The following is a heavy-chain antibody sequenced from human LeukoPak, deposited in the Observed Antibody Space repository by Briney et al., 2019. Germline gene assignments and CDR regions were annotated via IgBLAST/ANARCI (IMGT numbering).Heavy chain of an antibody. CDR3: ARERDLVGAIKS. D-gene: IGHD1-26*01. CDR1: GGSISSYY. J-gene: IGHJ4*02. Sequence: SETLSLTCTVSGGSISSYYWSWIRQPPGKGLEWIGYIYYSGSTNYNPSLKSRVTISVDTSKNQFSLKLSSVTAADTAVYYCARERDLVGAIKSWGQGTLVTVSS. CDR2: IYYSGST. V-gene: IGHV4-59*12.